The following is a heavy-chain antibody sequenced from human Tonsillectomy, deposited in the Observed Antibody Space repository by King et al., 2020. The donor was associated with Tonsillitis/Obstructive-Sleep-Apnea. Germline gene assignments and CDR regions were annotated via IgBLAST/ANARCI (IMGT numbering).Heavy chain of an antibody. D-gene: IGHD4-17*01. CDR2: LYYSGST. CDR1: GGSISRGGYY. V-gene: IGHV4-31*03. J-gene: IGHJ4*02. CDR3: ASNTVTQYYFDY. Sequence: VQLQESGPGLVKPSQTLSLTCTVSGGSISRGGYYWSWIRQHPGKGLEWNGYLYYSGSTYYNPSLKSRVTIAVDTSKNQFSLKLSSVTAADTAVYYCASNTVTQYYFDYWGQGTLVTVSS.